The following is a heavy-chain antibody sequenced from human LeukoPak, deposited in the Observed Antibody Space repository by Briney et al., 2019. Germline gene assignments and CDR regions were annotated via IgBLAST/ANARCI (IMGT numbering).Heavy chain of an antibody. CDR1: GFTFSIYA. D-gene: IGHD3-10*01. CDR2: ISGSGSNT. CDR3: ANRGPYYFEN. J-gene: IGHJ4*02. Sequence: PGGSLRLSCAASGFTFSIYAMSWVRQAPGKGLEWVSAISGSGSNTYYADSVKGRFTISRDNSKNTLYLQMNSLRAEDTAVYYCANRGPYYFENWGQGTLVTVSS. V-gene: IGHV3-23*01.